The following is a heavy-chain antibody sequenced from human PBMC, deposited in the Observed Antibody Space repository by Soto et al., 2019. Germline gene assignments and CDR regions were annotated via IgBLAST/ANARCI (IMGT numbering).Heavy chain of an antibody. Sequence: QITLKESGPTLVKPTQTLTLTCTFSGFSLSTSGVGVGWIRQPPGKALEWLALIYWDDDKRYSPSLKSRLTITKDTSKHQVALTMTNMDPMDTATYSCAHVYDYAQPFDPWGQGTLVTVSS. CDR3: AHVYDYAQPFDP. V-gene: IGHV2-5*02. CDR2: IYWDDDK. J-gene: IGHJ5*02. CDR1: GFSLSTSGVG. D-gene: IGHD3-16*01.